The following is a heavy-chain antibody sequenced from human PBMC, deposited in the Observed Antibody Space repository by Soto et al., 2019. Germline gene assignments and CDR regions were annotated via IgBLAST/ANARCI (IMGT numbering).Heavy chain of an antibody. CDR3: ARVYYYDSSGYLGTLDY. J-gene: IGHJ4*02. CDR2: ISYDGSNK. D-gene: IGHD3-22*01. Sequence: GGSLRLSCAASGFTFSSYAMHWVRQAPGKGLEWVAVISYDGSNKYYEDSVKGRFTISRDNSKNTLYLQMNSLRAEDTAVYYCARVYYYDSSGYLGTLDYWGQGTLVTVSS. V-gene: IGHV3-30-3*01. CDR1: GFTFSSYA.